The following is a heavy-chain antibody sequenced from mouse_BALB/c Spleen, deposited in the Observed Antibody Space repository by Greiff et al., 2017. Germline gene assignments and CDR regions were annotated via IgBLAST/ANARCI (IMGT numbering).Heavy chain of an antibody. V-gene: IGHV5-9-4*01. J-gene: IGHJ4*01. D-gene: IGHD2-4*01. CDR3: ARDADYDDPYYAMDY. CDR2: ISSGGSYT. Sequence: EVKLMESGGGLVKPGGSLKLSCAASGFTFSSYAMSWVRQSPEKRLEWVAEISSGGSYTYYPDTVTGRFTISRDNAKNTLYLEMSSLRSEDTAMYYCARDADYDDPYYAMDYWGQGTSVTVSS. CDR1: GFTFSSYA.